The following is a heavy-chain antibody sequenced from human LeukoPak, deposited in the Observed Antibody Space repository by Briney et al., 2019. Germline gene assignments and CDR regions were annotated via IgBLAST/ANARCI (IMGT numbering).Heavy chain of an antibody. CDR1: GFTFSSYW. D-gene: IGHD4-17*01. J-gene: IGHJ5*02. V-gene: IGHV3-74*01. CDR3: ARGDYGDYLASGLFDP. CDR2: INGDGSTT. Sequence: PGGSLRLSCAASGFTFSSYWMHWVRQAPGKGLVWVSRINGDGSTTRYADSVKGRFTISTDNAKNTLYLQMSSLRAEDTAVYYSARGDYGDYLASGLFDPWGQGVLVTVSS.